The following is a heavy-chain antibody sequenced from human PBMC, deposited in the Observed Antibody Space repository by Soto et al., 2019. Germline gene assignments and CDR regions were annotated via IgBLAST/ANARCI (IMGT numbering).Heavy chain of an antibody. Sequence: GESLKISCKGSGYSFTRYWISWVRQMPGKGLEWMGRIDPSDSYTNYSPSFQGHVTISADKSISTAYLQWSSLKASDTAMYYCALGWPFYYYGMDVWGQGTTVTVSS. J-gene: IGHJ6*02. V-gene: IGHV5-10-1*01. CDR1: GYSFTRYW. D-gene: IGHD6-19*01. CDR3: ALGWPFYYYGMDV. CDR2: IDPSDSYT.